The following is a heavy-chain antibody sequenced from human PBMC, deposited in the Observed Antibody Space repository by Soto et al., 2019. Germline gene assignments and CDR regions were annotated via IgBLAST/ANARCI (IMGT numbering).Heavy chain of an antibody. D-gene: IGHD4-4*01. V-gene: IGHV3-30*09. CDR2: ISYDGSTT. CDR3: ARHLASTVTTSDWFDP. CDR1: GFTFSRHA. J-gene: IGHJ5*02. Sequence: QMQLVESGGGVVQPGRSLRLSCAASGFTFSRHAMHWVRQAPGKGLGGLAIISYDGSTTFHADSVKGRFAISRDNTKNSLYLQMNSLRPDDTAVYFCARHLASTVTTSDWFDPWGQGTLVTVSS.